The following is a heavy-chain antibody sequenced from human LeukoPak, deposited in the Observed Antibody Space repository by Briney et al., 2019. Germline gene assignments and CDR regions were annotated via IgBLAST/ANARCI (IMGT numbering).Heavy chain of an antibody. Sequence: GGSLRLSCVASRFTRSSYEMNWVRHAPGEGLEWVAFMQHNGGNEHYADSVKGRLTISRDNSKSTLYLQMNSLGTEDTAVYYCAKDYVRWLSTGATTDYWGQGTLVTVSS. CDR3: AKDYVRWLSTGATTDY. V-gene: IGHV3-30*02. D-gene: IGHD5/OR15-5a*01. CDR2: MQHNGGNE. J-gene: IGHJ4*02. CDR1: RFTRSSYE.